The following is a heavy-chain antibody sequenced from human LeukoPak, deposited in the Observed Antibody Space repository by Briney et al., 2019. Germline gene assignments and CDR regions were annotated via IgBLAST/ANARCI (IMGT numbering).Heavy chain of an antibody. CDR1: GFTFDTYW. V-gene: IGHV3-74*01. J-gene: IGHJ6*02. CDR2: IHRDGNNI. CDR3: ARGLRDRYGMDV. Sequence: QPGGSLRLSCVASGFTFDTYWMHWVRQAPGKGLVWVSRIHRDGNNINYADFVQGRFTVSRDNAKNTLYLQMHSLRVEDTAMYYCARGLRDRYGMDVWGQGTTVTVSS.